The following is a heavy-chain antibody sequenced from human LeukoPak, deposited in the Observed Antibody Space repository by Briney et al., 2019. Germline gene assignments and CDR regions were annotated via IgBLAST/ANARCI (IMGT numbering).Heavy chain of an antibody. CDR3: ARVQSRLSWFDP. Sequence: SETLSLTCTVSGGSISGTSYYWGWIRQPPGKGLEWIGSIYYSGSTYYNPSLKSRVTISVDTSKDQFSLKLSSVTAADTAVYYCARVQSRLSWFDPWGQGTLVTVSS. CDR2: IYYSGST. CDR1: GGSISGTSYY. J-gene: IGHJ5*02. V-gene: IGHV4-39*07.